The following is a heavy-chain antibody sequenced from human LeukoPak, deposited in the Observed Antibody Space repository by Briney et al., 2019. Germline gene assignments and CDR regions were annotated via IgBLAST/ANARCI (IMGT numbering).Heavy chain of an antibody. CDR1: GGTFSSYA. J-gene: IGHJ3*02. V-gene: IGHV1-69*13. CDR2: IIPIFGTA. D-gene: IGHD1-20*01. CDR3: ARTLNWNVFNDAFDI. Sequence: GASVKVPCKASGGTFSSYAISWVRQAPGQGLEWMGGIIPIFGTANYAQKFQGRVTITADESTSTAYMELSSLRSEDTAVYYCARTLNWNVFNDAFDIWGQGTMVTVSS.